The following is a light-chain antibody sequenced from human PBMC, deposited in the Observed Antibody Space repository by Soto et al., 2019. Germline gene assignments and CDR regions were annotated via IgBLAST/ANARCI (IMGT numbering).Light chain of an antibody. CDR3: QQYNSYPLT. CDR1: QSISSW. Sequence: DIQMTQSPSTLSASVGDRVTITCRASQSISSWLAWYQQKPGKAPKLLIYDASSLESGVPSRFSGSRSGTEFTLTISSLPPDDFATDYCQQYNSYPLTFGGGTEVEIK. CDR2: DAS. J-gene: IGKJ4*01. V-gene: IGKV1-5*01.